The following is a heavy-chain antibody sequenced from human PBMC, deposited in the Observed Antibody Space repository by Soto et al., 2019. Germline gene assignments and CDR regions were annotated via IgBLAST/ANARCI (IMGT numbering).Heavy chain of an antibody. CDR3: ARMATFGSLNWCDP. Sequence: SVKISCKASGYSFTNNDVSSVRQATGQAPEWMAWMNPGSGYTGYAQKFQVRVTMTRDISIATAYMELSSLRSDDTAIYYCARMATFGSLNWCDPWGQGTLVTVSS. D-gene: IGHD3-16*01. CDR2: MNPGSGYT. J-gene: IGHJ5*02. V-gene: IGHV1-8*01. CDR1: GYSFTNND.